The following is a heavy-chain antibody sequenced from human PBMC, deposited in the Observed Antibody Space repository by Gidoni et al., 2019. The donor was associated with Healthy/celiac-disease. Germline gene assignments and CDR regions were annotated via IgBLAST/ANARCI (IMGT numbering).Heavy chain of an antibody. V-gene: IGHV3-23*01. Sequence: EVQLLVSGGGLVQPGGSLRLYCAASGFTFSSYAMSWVRKAPGNGLEWFSAISDSGGSTYYTDSVKGQFTISRDNSKNTLYLQMNSLRAEDTAVYYCAKASVTVTLYFDYWGQGTLVTVSS. CDR2: ISDSGGST. D-gene: IGHD4-17*01. CDR3: AKASVTVTLYFDY. CDR1: GFTFSSYA. J-gene: IGHJ4*02.